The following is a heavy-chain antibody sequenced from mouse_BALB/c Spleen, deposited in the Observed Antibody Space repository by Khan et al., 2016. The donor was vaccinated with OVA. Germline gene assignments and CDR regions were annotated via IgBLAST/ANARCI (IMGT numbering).Heavy chain of an antibody. CDR2: IYPGNGYT. CDR3: TTAYYRYYFDY. D-gene: IGHD2-14*01. V-gene: IGHV1S134*01. Sequence: VQLKESGAELGRPGSSVKLSCKTSGNTFTSYGVKWVKQRPGQGLQWIGYIYPGNGYTEYNEKFQGKAILTSDTSSSTVYMQLRSLTSEDSAVYFCTTAYYRYYFDYWGQGTTLTVSS. J-gene: IGHJ2*01. CDR1: GNTFTSYG.